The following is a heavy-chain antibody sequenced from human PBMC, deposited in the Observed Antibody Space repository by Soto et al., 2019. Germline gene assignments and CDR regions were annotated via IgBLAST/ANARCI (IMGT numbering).Heavy chain of an antibody. Sequence: GGSLRLSCAASGFTFSSYAMSWVRQAPGKGLEWVSAISGSGGSTYYADSVKGRFTISRDNSKNTLYLQMNSLGAEDTAVYYCAKSPPVVVVAATYFDYWGQGTLVTVSS. D-gene: IGHD2-15*01. CDR3: AKSPPVVVVAATYFDY. J-gene: IGHJ4*02. V-gene: IGHV3-23*01. CDR1: GFTFSSYA. CDR2: ISGSGGST.